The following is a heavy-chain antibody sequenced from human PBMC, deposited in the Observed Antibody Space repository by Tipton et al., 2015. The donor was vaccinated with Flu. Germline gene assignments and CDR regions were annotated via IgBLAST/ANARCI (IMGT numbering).Heavy chain of an antibody. CDR3: AKERHTSEKYWGFGTDV. V-gene: IGHV3-23*01. CDR2: ISATSGST. D-gene: IGHD7-27*01. J-gene: IGHJ6*02. Sequence: GSLRLSCAASGFTFSSYAMSWVRQAPGKGLEWVSGISATSGSTYYADSVKGRFTISRDNSKNTLYLQTNSLRAEDTAVYYRAKERHTSEKYWGFGTDVWGQGTTVTVSS. CDR1: GFTFSSYA.